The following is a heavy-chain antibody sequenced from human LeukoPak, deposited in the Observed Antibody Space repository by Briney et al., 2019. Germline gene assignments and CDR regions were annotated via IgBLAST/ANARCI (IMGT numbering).Heavy chain of an antibody. CDR2: INHSGST. J-gene: IGHJ5*02. D-gene: IGHD5-12*01. V-gene: IGHV4-34*01. Sequence: SETLSLTCAVYGGSFSGYYWSWIRQPPGKGLEWIGEINHSGSTNYNPSLKSRVTISVDTSKNQFSLKLSSVTAADTAVYYCARVEDSGYDYRGWFDPWGQGTLVTVSS. CDR1: GGSFSGYY. CDR3: ARVEDSGYDYRGWFDP.